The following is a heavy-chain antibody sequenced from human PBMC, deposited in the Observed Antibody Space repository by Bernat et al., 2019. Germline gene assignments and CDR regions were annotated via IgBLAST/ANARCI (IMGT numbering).Heavy chain of an antibody. Sequence: LESGGGFAQPGGSLRLSCAASGFAFRDYAISWVRQAPGKGLEWVATVGTAGATYYLDSVRGRFSVSRDNSRDTAFMQMDSLGAEDTAVYYCTKRWYIMDVWGRGTTVTVSS. V-gene: IGHV3-23*01. CDR1: GFAFRDYA. D-gene: IGHD6-13*01. CDR3: TKRWYIMDV. CDR2: TVGTAGAT. J-gene: IGHJ6*04.